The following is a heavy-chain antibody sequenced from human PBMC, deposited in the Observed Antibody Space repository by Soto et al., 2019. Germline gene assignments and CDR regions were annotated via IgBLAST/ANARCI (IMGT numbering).Heavy chain of an antibody. CDR3: ARRSNNFEH. J-gene: IGHJ4*02. V-gene: IGHV3-11*01. CDR1: GFTFSDYY. Sequence: QVQLVQSGGGLVEPGGSLRLSCVASGFTFSDYYMTRIRQAPGKGLECVSYIGSSDSSINYADSVKGRFIISRDNTKNSLYLQMNSLRVEDTAVYYCARRSNNFEHWGQGTLVTVSS. D-gene: IGHD4-4*01. CDR2: IGSSDSSI.